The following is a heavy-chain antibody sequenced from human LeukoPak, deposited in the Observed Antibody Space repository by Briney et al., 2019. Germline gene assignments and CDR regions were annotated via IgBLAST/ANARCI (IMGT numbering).Heavy chain of an antibody. CDR1: GFTFSSYA. V-gene: IGHV3-23*01. D-gene: IGHD5-18*01. CDR3: AKDRVISPTWIQRRRPGYYFAY. J-gene: IGHJ4*02. Sequence: GGSLRLSCAASGFTFSSYAMSWVRQAPGKGLEWDSAISGSGGSTYYADSVKGRFTISRDNSKNTLYLQMNSLRAEDTAVYYCAKDRVISPTWIQRRRPGYYFAYWGQGTLVTVSS. CDR2: ISGSGGST.